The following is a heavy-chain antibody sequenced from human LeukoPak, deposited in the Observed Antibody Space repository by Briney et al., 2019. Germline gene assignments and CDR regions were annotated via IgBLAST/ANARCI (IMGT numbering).Heavy chain of an antibody. CDR1: GGSFSGYY. CDR3: ARSAPTDYYGSGSYSADY. D-gene: IGHD3-10*01. Sequence: SETLSLTCAVYGGSFSGYYWSWIRQPPGKGLEWIGEINHSGSTNYNPSLKSRVTISVDTSKNQFSLKLSSVTAADTAVYYCARSAPTDYYGSGSYSADYWGQGTLVTVSS. V-gene: IGHV4-34*01. CDR2: INHSGST. J-gene: IGHJ4*02.